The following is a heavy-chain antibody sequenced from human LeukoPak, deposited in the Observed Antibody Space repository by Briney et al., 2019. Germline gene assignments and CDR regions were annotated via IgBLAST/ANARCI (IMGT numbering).Heavy chain of an antibody. V-gene: IGHV1-18*01. CDR2: ISAYNGNT. Sequence: ASVKVSCKASGYTFTSYGISWVRQAPGQGLEWMGWISAYNGNTNYAQKLQGRVTMTTDTSTSTAYMELRSLRSDDTAVYYCARDRSYYDFWSGYYTHYYYGTDVWGQGTTVTVSS. J-gene: IGHJ6*02. CDR1: GYTFTSYG. CDR3: ARDRSYYDFWSGYYTHYYYGTDV. D-gene: IGHD3-3*01.